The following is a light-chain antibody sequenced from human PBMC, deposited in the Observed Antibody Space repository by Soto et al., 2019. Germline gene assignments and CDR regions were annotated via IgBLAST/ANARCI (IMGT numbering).Light chain of an antibody. J-gene: IGKJ5*01. V-gene: IGKV3D-15*01. CDR1: QSVSRN. CDR2: DAS. CDR3: QQYNNWPIT. Sequence: EIVMTPSPATLSVSPGERATLSCRASQSVSRNLAWYQQKPGQAPRLLIYDASTRATGTPARFSGSGSGTKFTLSISSLQSEDFAVYYCQQYNNWPITFGQGTRLEI.